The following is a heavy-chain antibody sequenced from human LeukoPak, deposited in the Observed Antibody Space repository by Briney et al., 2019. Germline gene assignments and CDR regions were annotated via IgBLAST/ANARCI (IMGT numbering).Heavy chain of an antibody. CDR1: GGTFSSYA. J-gene: IGHJ3*02. CDR3: ARGELWFGHNDAFDI. Sequence: GASVKVSCKASGGTFSSYAISWVRQAPGQGLEWMGGIIPIFGTANYAQKFQGRVTITADESTSTAYMEQSSLRSEDTAVYYCARGELWFGHNDAFDIWGQGTMVTVSS. CDR2: IIPIFGTA. V-gene: IGHV1-69*13. D-gene: IGHD3-10*01.